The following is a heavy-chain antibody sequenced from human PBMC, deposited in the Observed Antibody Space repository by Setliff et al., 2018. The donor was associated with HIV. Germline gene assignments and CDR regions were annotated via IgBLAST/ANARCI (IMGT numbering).Heavy chain of an antibody. CDR1: GGSIRSGSYF. J-gene: IGHJ6*03. CDR3: ATGENYFGSGSPSVHYYMDV. CDR2: IYTTGST. Sequence: PSETLSLTCTVSGGSIRSGSYFWSWIRQPAGKGLEWIGHIYTTGSTNYNPSFNNRVAISIDTSKNQLSLKVRFVTAADTAVYYCATGENYFGSGSPSVHYYMDVWGKGTTVTVSS. V-gene: IGHV4-61*09. D-gene: IGHD3-10*01.